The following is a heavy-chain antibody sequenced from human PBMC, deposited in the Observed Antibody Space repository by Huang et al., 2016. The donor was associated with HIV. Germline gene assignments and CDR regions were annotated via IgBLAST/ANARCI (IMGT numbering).Heavy chain of an antibody. CDR1: GYTFTNYY. CDR3: VRDRWGDWYFDP. V-gene: IGHV1-46*03. J-gene: IGHJ2*01. CDR2: INPSVGST. D-gene: IGHD3-16*01. Sequence: QVQLVQSGAEVKKPGASVKVSCKASGYTFTNYYMHWVRQAPGQGLEWMGIINPSVGSTTYAQKFHGRVTMTRDTSTNTVYMELSSLTSEDTAVYYCVRDRWGDWYFDPWGRGTLVTVSS.